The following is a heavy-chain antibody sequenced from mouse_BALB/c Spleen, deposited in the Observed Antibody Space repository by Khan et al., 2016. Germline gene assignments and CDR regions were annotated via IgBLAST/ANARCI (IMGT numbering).Heavy chain of an antibody. J-gene: IGHJ2*01. V-gene: IGHV3-5*02. Sequence: VQLQESGPGLVKPSQTVSLTCTVTGISITTGNYRWSWIRQFPGNKLEWIGYIYYSGTITYNPSLTSRITITRDTSKNQFFLEMNSLTAEDTATYYCERDGGYDCYFDYWGQGTTLTVSS. CDR2: IYYSGTI. CDR1: GISITTGNYR. CDR3: ERDGGYDCYFDY. D-gene: IGHD2-14*01.